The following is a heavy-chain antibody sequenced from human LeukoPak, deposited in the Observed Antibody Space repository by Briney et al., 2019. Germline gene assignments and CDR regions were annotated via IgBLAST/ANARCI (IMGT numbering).Heavy chain of an antibody. CDR2: ISGSGGST. J-gene: IGHJ4*02. V-gene: IGHV3-23*01. CDR3: AKDISGALRFS. D-gene: IGHD3-3*01. Sequence: GGSLRLSCAAAGFTFSSYAMSWVRQAPGKGLEWVSAISGSGGSTYYADSVKGRFTISRDNSKNTLYLQMNSLRAEDTAVYYCAKDISGALRFSGGQGTLVTVSS. CDR1: GFTFSSYA.